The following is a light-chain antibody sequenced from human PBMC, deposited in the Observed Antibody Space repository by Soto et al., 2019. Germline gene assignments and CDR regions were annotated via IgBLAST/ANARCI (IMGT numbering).Light chain of an antibody. Sequence: QSALTQPPSASGSPGQSVTISCTGTSSDIGRYNYVSWYQQHPGKAPKLIIFEVNKWPSGVPDRFSASKSGNTASLTVSGLQAEDGADYYCSSYAGDNTYVFGTGTKVTVL. CDR3: SSYAGDNTYV. CDR1: SSDIGRYNY. CDR2: EVN. J-gene: IGLJ1*01. V-gene: IGLV2-8*01.